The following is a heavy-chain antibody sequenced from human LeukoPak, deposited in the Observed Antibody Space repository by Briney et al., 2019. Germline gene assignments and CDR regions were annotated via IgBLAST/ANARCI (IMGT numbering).Heavy chain of an antibody. CDR2: INWNDEK. CDR3: AHRRDTSYYRYRYWFAP. J-gene: IGHJ5*02. CDR1: GFSLSTSGVG. D-gene: IGHD3-9*01. V-gene: IGHV2-5*01. Sequence: SGPTLVKPTQTLXLTCTFSGFSLSTSGVGVGWFRQPPGKAPEWLALINWNDEKVYSPSLQSRLTITKDTSNNQVTLTLTNVDPVDTATYYCAHRRDTSYYRYRYWFAPWGQGTLVTVSS.